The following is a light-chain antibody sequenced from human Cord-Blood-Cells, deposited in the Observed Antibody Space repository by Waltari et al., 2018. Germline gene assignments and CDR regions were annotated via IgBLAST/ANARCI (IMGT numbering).Light chain of an antibody. J-gene: IGLJ1*01. CDR1: SSDVGGYNY. CDR2: DVS. Sequence: QSALTQPRSVSGSPGQSVTISCTGTSSDVGGYNYVSWYQQHPGKAPKLMIYDVSKRPSGVPDRFSGSKSGNTASLTISGLQAEYEADYYCCSYAGSYRYVFGTGTKVTVL. V-gene: IGLV2-11*01. CDR3: CSYAGSYRYV.